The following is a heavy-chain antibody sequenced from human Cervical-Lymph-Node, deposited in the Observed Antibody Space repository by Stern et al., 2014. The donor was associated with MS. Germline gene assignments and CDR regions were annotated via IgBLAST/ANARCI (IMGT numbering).Heavy chain of an antibody. V-gene: IGHV1-69*01. CDR3: ASPLTATSVPFGYYGMDV. CDR1: GSTFSTYA. J-gene: IGHJ6*02. D-gene: IGHD4-17*01. Sequence: VQLVESGAEVKKPGSSVKVSCKASGSTFSTYATSWVRQAPGQGLEWMGGILPRLGKPNYAQKFQGRVTITADESTSTAYMDLSSLRSEDTAVYYCASPLTATSVPFGYYGMDVWGQGTTVTVS. CDR2: ILPRLGKP.